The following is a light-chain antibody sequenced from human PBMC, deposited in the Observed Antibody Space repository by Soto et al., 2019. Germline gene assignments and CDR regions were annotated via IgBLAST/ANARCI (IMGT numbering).Light chain of an antibody. CDR2: AAS. J-gene: IGKJ1*01. V-gene: IGKV1-39*01. CDR1: QSIANY. Sequence: DIPMTQSPSSLSASVGDRITITCRASQSIANYLNWYQHKPGQAPKLLIYAASNLQNGVPSGFSGSGSGTDFTLTITSLQPEDFATYFCQQSYNTPGTFGHGTKVEI. CDR3: QQSYNTPGT.